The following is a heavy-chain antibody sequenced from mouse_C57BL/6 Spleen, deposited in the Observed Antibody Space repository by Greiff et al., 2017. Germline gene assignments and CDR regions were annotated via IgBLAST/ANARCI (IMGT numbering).Heavy chain of an antibody. V-gene: IGHV1-54*01. Sequence: VQLQQSGAELVRPGTSVKVSCKASGYAFTNYLIEWVKQRPGQGLEWIGVINPGSGGTNYNEKFKGKATLTADKSSSTAYMQLSSLTAEDSAVYFCARSGEHWGQGTLVTVSA. D-gene: IGHD2-13*01. J-gene: IGHJ3*01. CDR2: INPGSGGT. CDR1: GYAFTNYL. CDR3: ARSGEH.